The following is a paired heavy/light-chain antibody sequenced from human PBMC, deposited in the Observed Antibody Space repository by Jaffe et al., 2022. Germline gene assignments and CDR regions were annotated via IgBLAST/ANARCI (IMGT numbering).Light chain of an antibody. J-gene: IGLJ2*01. V-gene: IGLV3-19*01. Sequence: SSELTQDPAVSVALGQTVRITCQGDSLRSYYASWYQQKPGQAPVLVIYGKNNRPSGIPDRFSGSSSGNTASLTITGAQAEDEADYYCNSRDSSGNHPFGGGTKLTVL. CDR1: SLRSYY. CDR3: NSRDSSGNHP. CDR2: GKN.
Heavy chain of an antibody. V-gene: IGHV3-30*02. J-gene: IGHJ3*02. CDR2: IRYDGSNK. Sequence: QVQLVESGGGVVQPGGSLRLSCAASGFTFSSYGMHWVRQAPGKGLEWVAFIRYDGSNKYYADSVKGRFTISRDNSKNTLYLQMNSLRAEDTAVYYCAKVEGASSGWYQVLYDAFDIWGQGTMVTVSS. CDR3: AKVEGASSGWYQVLYDAFDI. D-gene: IGHD6-19*01. CDR1: GFTFSSYG.